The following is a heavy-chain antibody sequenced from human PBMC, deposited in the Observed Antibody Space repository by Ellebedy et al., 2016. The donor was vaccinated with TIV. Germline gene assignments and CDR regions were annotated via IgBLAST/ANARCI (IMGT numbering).Heavy chain of an antibody. CDR1: GGSVSTDDDY. Sequence: ESLKISCTVSGGSVSTDDDYWSWIRQPPGKGLEWIGYILYSGTTNYNPSLESRVTISVDTSKNQFSLNLSSVTAADTAVYYCARLVNGLLFDYWGQGTLVSVSS. J-gene: IGHJ4*02. CDR3: ARLVNGLLFDY. D-gene: IGHD2-8*01. V-gene: IGHV4-61*08. CDR2: ILYSGTT.